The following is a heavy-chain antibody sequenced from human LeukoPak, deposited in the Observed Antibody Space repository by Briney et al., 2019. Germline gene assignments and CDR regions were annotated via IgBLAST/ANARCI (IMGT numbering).Heavy chain of an antibody. CDR3: ARVVTTVTTYYYYYYMDV. D-gene: IGHD4-11*01. Sequence: GGSLRLSCAASGFTFSSYSMNWVRQAPGKGLEWVSSISSSSSYMYYADSVKGRFTISRDNAKNSLYLQMNSLRAEDTAVYYCARVVTTVTTYYYYYYMDVWGKGTTVTVSS. CDR2: ISSSSSYM. J-gene: IGHJ6*03. CDR1: GFTFSSYS. V-gene: IGHV3-21*01.